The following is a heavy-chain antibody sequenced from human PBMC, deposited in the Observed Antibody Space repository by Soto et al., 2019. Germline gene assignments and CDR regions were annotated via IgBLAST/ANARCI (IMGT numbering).Heavy chain of an antibody. CDR1: GFTFSDYY. V-gene: IGHV3-11*01. D-gene: IGHD3-10*01. CDR2: SSSTGAVI. J-gene: IGHJ3*02. CDR3: ARIGEFYGTGSYGNSDVFDI. Sequence: PGGSLRLSCGASGFTFSDYYMTWVRQAPGKGLEWIAYSSSTGAVIYYADSVQGRFTISRDNPKNSLHLQMDSLRPEDTAVYYCARIGEFYGTGSYGNSDVFDIWGQGTLVTVSS.